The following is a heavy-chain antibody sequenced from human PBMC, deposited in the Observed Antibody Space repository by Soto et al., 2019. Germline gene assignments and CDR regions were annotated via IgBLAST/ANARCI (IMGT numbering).Heavy chain of an antibody. CDR2: ISAYNGNT. J-gene: IGHJ5*02. V-gene: IGHV1-18*04. CDR1: GYTFTSYG. CDR3: ARVEAPAGTWWFDP. D-gene: IGHD6-13*01. Sequence: ASVKVSCKASGYTFTSYGISWVRQAPGQGLEWMGWISAYNGNTNYAQKLQGRVTMTTDTSTSTDYMELRSLRSDDTAVYYCARVEAPAGTWWFDPWGQGDLVTVSS.